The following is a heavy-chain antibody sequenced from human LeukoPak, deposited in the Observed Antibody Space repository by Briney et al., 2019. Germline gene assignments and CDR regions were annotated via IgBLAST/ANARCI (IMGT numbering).Heavy chain of an antibody. Sequence: GGSLRLSCAASGFTFSSFTMSWVRQAPGKGLEWVSAMSGSGRSTYYADSVKGQFTISRDNSKNTLYLQMNSLRAEDTAVYYCAKLPDGYSSGSDAFDIWGQGTMVTVSS. V-gene: IGHV3-23*01. CDR1: GFTFSSFT. D-gene: IGHD6-19*01. J-gene: IGHJ3*02. CDR3: AKLPDGYSSGSDAFDI. CDR2: MSGSGRST.